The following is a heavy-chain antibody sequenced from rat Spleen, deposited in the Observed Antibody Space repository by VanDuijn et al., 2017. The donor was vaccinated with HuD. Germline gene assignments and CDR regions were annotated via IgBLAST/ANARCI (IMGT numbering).Heavy chain of an antibody. D-gene: IGHD1-1*01. V-gene: IGHV2S30*01. CDR1: GFSLTGNN. J-gene: IGHJ4*01. CDR3: TRTTVGVMDA. CDR2: MRYDGDT. Sequence: QVQLKESGPGLVQPSQTLSLTCTVSGFSLTGNNVHWVRQPPGKGLEWMGRMRYDGDTYYNSALKSRLSISRDTSKNQVFLKMNSLQTDDTAIYYCTRTTVGVMDAWGQGASVTVSS.